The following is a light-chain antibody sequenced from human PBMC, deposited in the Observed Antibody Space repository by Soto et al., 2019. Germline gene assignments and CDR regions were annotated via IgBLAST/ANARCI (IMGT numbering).Light chain of an antibody. CDR3: QQYETYSWT. J-gene: IGKJ1*01. CDR1: QNINTW. Sequence: DIQMTQSTSTLSASVGDRVTITCRASQNINTWLAWYQQKPGKGPILLIYRASRLESGVPSRFSGSGSGTEFALTISSLQPADFATYYCQQYETYSWTFGQGTKVDIK. CDR2: RAS. V-gene: IGKV1-5*03.